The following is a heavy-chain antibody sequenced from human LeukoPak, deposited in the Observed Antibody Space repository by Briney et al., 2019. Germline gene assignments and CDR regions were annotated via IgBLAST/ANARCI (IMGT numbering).Heavy chain of an antibody. D-gene: IGHD3-22*01. Sequence: SVKVSCKASGGTFSSYAISWVRQAPGQGLEWMGGIIPIFATASYAQKFQGRVTITADESTSTAYMELSSLRSEDTAVYYCARGPITTRSHFDYWGQGTLVTVSS. J-gene: IGHJ4*02. V-gene: IGHV1-69*01. CDR1: GGTFSSYA. CDR2: IIPIFATA. CDR3: ARGPITTRSHFDY.